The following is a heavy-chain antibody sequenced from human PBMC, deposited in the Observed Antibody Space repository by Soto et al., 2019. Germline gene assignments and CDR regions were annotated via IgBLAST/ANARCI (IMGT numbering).Heavy chain of an antibody. Sequence: EVQLVESGGGLVQPGGSLRLSCAASGLTFSSYSMNWVRQAPGKGLEWVSDISTSSTTIHYADSVKGRFTISRDNAKNSLYLQMNSLRAEDTAVYYCVMGYYCDYWGQGTLVTGSS. D-gene: IGHD2-8*01. CDR1: GLTFSSYS. CDR3: VMGYYCDY. V-gene: IGHV3-48*01. J-gene: IGHJ4*02. CDR2: ISTSSTTI.